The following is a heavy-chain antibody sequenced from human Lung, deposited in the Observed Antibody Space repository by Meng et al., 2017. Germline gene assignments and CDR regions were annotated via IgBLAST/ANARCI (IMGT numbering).Heavy chain of an antibody. J-gene: IGHJ4*02. Sequence: QVQLQRGGPGLFKPPASLFLTCVVSGGSFSDYYWSWLRQHPGKGLEWIGEINHSVSTNYNPSLESRATISVDTSQNNLSLKLSSVTAADSAVYYCARGPTTMAHDFDYWGQGTLVTVSS. D-gene: IGHD4-11*01. CDR1: GGSFSDYY. CDR2: INHSVST. CDR3: ARGPTTMAHDFDY. V-gene: IGHV4-34*01.